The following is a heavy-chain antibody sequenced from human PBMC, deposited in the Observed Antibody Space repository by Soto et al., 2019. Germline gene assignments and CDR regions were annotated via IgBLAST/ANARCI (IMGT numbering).Heavy chain of an antibody. V-gene: IGHV4-59*01. CDR1: GGSITNYY. Sequence: SETLSLTCTVSGGSITNYYWTWIRQAPGKGLEWIGDIHYSGSANNNPSLKSRLTISVDKSRNQFSLNLKSVTAADTAVYFCARGAGTVTAGGVALDSWGQGILVTVSS. J-gene: IGHJ5*01. CDR2: IHYSGSA. D-gene: IGHD6-19*01. CDR3: ARGAGTVTAGGVALDS.